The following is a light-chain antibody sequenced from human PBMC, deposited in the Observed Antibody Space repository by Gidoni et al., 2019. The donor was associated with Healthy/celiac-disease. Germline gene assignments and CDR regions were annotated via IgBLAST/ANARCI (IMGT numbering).Light chain of an antibody. J-gene: IGLJ3*02. CDR3: SSYTSSSTWV. V-gene: IGLV2-14*01. CDR1: SSDVGGYNY. CDR2: EFS. Sequence: QSALTQHAAVSGSPGQSITISCTGTSSDVGGYNYVSWYQQPPGKAPKLMIYEFSNRPSGVSNRFSGSKSGNTASLTISGLQAEDEADYYCSSYTSSSTWVFGGGTKLTVL.